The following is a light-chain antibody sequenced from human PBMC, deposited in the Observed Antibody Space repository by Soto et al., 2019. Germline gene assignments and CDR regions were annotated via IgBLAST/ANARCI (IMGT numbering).Light chain of an antibody. J-gene: IGKJ2*01. CDR3: QQDGNTGT. V-gene: IGKV3-20*01. Sequence: EIVLTQSPDTLSLSPGDTATLSCKASQILTTSDVAWYQQEPGQAPRLLSVGGSKRATSIPDRFGGSGSGTYFTLTISRLDPDDFAVYYCQQDGNTGTFGQGTKVDIK. CDR1: QILTTSD. CDR2: GGS.